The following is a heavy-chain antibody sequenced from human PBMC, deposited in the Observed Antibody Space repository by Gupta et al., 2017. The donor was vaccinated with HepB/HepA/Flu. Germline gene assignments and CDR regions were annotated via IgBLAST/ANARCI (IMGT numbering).Heavy chain of an antibody. CDR1: GYTFTSYY. V-gene: IGHV1-2*02. CDR3: ARFSSRYYFFDP. CDR2: INPNRGDT. J-gene: IGHJ5*02. D-gene: IGHD6-13*01. Sequence: QVQLVQSGADLRKPGASVRVSCKTSGYTFTSYYLHWVRQAPGQGLEWMGWINPNRGDTKDAEKFQGRVTMTRDTSITTVYMELTRLDSDDTAVYYCARFSSRYYFFDPWGQGTLVTVSS.